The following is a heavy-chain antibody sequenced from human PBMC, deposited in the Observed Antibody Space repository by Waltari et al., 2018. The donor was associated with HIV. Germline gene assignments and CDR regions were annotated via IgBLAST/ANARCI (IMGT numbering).Heavy chain of an antibody. Sequence: EVQLVESGGGLVQPGGSLRLSCAASGFTFSSSRMSWVRQAPGKGLEWVANVKQDGSEKYYVDSVNGRFTISRDNAENSLYLQMNSLRAEDTAVYYCARGGFYGSGSKVNWGQGTLVTVSS. CDR1: GFTFSSSR. J-gene: IGHJ4*02. CDR2: VKQDGSEK. CDR3: ARGGFYGSGSKVN. D-gene: IGHD3-10*01. V-gene: IGHV3-7*04.